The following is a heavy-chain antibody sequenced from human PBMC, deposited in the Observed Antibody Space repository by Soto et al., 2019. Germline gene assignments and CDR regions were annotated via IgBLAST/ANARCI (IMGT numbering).Heavy chain of an antibody. CDR3: ARVSFSSTWYIDS. CDR1: GFTFSNYR. Sequence: PGGSLRLSCATSGFTFSNYRMHWVRQAPGKGLVWVSLIDTDGSSTNYADSVKGRFTISRDNAKNTLYLQMNSLRAEDTAVYFCARVSFSSTWYIDSWGQGTLVTSPQ. J-gene: IGHJ5*01. V-gene: IGHV3-74*01. D-gene: IGHD6-13*01. CDR2: IDTDGSST.